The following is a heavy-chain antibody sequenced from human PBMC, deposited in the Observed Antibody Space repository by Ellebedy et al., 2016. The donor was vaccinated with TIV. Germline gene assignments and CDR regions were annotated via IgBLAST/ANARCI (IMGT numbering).Heavy chain of an antibody. D-gene: IGHD3-3*01. CDR2: INPNSGGT. CDR3: ATGSITIFGVVINSYMDV. Sequence: ASVKVSXKASRYTFTDHYMHWVRQAPGQGLEWMGWINPNSGGTNYAQKFQGRVTMTRDTSISTAYMEVSRLRFDDTAVYYCATGSITIFGVVINSYMDVWGKGTTVTVSS. J-gene: IGHJ6*03. CDR1: RYTFTDHY. V-gene: IGHV1-2*02.